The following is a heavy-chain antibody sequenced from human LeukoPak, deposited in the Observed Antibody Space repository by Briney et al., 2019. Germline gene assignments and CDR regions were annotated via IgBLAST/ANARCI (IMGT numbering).Heavy chain of an antibody. J-gene: IGHJ5*02. D-gene: IGHD3-22*01. Sequence: NPSETLSLTCAVYGGSFSGYYWSWIRQPPGKGLEWIGEINHSGSTNYNPSLKSRVTISVDTSKSQFSLKLSSVTAADTDVYYCARGRAMIVVFDPWGQGTLVTVSS. CDR2: INHSGST. CDR1: GGSFSGYY. CDR3: ARGRAMIVVFDP. V-gene: IGHV4-34*01.